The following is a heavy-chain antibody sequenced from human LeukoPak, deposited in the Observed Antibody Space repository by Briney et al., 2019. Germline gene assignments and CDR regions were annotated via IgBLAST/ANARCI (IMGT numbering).Heavy chain of an antibody. Sequence: SETLSLTCTVSGGSVSSSFYYWGWIRQPPGKGLEWIGSMYFSGSTHYNPSLKSRVTISVDTSKNQFSLKLTSVTAADTAVYYCANAASYSVDCWGQGTLVTVSS. CDR2: MYFSGST. J-gene: IGHJ4*02. CDR1: GGSVSSSFYY. D-gene: IGHD1-26*01. CDR3: ANAASYSVDC. V-gene: IGHV4-39*01.